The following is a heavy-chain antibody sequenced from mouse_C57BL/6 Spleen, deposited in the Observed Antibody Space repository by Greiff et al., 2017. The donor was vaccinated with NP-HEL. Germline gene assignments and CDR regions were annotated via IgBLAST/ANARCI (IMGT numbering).Heavy chain of an antibody. CDR2: INPNYGTT. CDR3: ARSQGILGDAMDY. Sequence: EVQLKQSGPELVKPGASVKISCKASGYSFTDYNMNWVKQSNGKSLEWIGVINPNYGTTSYNQKFKGKATLTVDQSSSTAYMQRNSLTSEDSAVYYCARSQGILGDAMDYWGQGTSVTVSS. CDR1: GYSFTDYN. J-gene: IGHJ4*01. D-gene: IGHD3-3*01. V-gene: IGHV1-39*01.